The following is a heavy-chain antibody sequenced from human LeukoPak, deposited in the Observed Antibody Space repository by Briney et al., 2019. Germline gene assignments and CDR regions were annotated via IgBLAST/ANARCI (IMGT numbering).Heavy chain of an antibody. Sequence: GGSLRLSCAASGFTFSNYWMGWVRQTPGKGLEWVANIKQDGSEKRYVDPVKGRFTISRDNAKNSLYLQMNSLRAEDTAVYYCARAPATNEWRCMDYWGQGTLVTVSS. CDR3: ARAPATNEWRCMDY. V-gene: IGHV3-7*01. CDR1: GFTFSNYW. J-gene: IGHJ4*02. D-gene: IGHD2-8*02. CDR2: IKQDGSEK.